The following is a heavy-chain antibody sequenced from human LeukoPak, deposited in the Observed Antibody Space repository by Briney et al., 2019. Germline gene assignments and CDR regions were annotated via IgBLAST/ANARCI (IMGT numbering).Heavy chain of an antibody. CDR2: IYYSGST. CDR3: ARNGAYYDILTGYLIHYYYYMDV. Sequence: PSETLSLTCTVSGGSISSYYWSWIRQPPGKGLEWIGYIYYSGSTNYNPSLKSRVTISVDTSKNQFSLKLSSVTAADTAVYCCARNGAYYDILTGYLIHYYYYMDVWGKGTTVTVSS. CDR1: GGSISSYY. V-gene: IGHV4-59*01. J-gene: IGHJ6*03. D-gene: IGHD3-9*01.